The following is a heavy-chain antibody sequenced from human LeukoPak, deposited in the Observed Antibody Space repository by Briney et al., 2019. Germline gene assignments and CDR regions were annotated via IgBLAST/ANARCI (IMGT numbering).Heavy chain of an antibody. D-gene: IGHD2-2*02. CDR2: ISSSSSYI. V-gene: IGHV3-21*01. CDR3: ARDPPYCSSTSCYTVANAFDI. J-gene: IGHJ3*02. Sequence: KPGGSLRLSCAASGFTFSSYSMNWVRQAPGKGLEWVSSISSSSSYIYYADSVKGRFTISRDNAKNSLYLQMNSLRAEDTAVYYCARDPPYCSSTSCYTVANAFDIWGQGTMVTVSS. CDR1: GFTFSSYS.